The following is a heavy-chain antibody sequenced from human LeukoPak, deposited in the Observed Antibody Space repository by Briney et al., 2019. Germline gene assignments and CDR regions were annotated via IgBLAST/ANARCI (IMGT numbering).Heavy chain of an antibody. J-gene: IGHJ6*03. Sequence: GASVKVSCKASGGTFSSYAISWVRQAPGQGLEWMGGIIPIFGTANYAQKFQGRVTITTDESTSTAYMELSSLRSEDTAVYYCAREAGVPAAIPPYYYYMDVWGKGTTVTVSS. V-gene: IGHV1-69*05. CDR1: GGTFSSYA. CDR3: AREAGVPAAIPPYYYYMDV. D-gene: IGHD2-2*02. CDR2: IIPIFGTA.